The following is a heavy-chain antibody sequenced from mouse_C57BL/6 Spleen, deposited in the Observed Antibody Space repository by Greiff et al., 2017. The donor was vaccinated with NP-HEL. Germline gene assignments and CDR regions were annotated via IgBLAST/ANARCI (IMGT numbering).Heavy chain of an antibody. D-gene: IGHD1-1*01. J-gene: IGHJ3*01. CDR1: GFSLTSYA. CDR2: IWTGGGT. Sequence: VQLQESGPGLVAPSQSLSITCTVSGFSLTSYAISWVRQPPGKGLEWLGVIWTGGGTNYNSALKSRLSISKDNSKSQVFLKMNSLQTDDTARYYCARTPPLGSQAWFAYWGQGTLVTVSA. CDR3: ARTPPLGSQAWFAY. V-gene: IGHV2-9-1*01.